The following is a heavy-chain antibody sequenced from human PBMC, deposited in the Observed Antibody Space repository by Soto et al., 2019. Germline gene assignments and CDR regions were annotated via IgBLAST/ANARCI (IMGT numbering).Heavy chain of an antibody. CDR2: IYYSGST. Sequence: SETLSLTCTVSGGSISSGDYYWSWIRQPPGKGLEWIGYIYYSGSTYYNPSLKSRVTVSVDTSKSQFSLKLSSVTAADTAVYYCARVIAAGPYGMDVWGQGTTVTVSS. D-gene: IGHD6-13*01. V-gene: IGHV4-30-4*01. CDR1: GGSISSGDYY. J-gene: IGHJ6*02. CDR3: ARVIAAGPYGMDV.